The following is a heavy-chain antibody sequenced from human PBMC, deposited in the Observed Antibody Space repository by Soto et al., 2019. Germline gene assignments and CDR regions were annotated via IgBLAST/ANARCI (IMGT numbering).Heavy chain of an antibody. Sequence: QVQLQESGPGLVKPSQTLSLTCTVSGDSINSGDFYWSWIRQPPGKGLQFIGYIYYSGSIHYDPSLNGRVTISVDTSKNQFSLKVTSVTAADTAVYYCAMRGFWSGFTWGQGTLVTVSS. CDR3: AMRGFWSGFT. V-gene: IGHV4-30-4*01. J-gene: IGHJ5*02. D-gene: IGHD3-3*01. CDR1: GDSINSGDFY. CDR2: IYYSGSI.